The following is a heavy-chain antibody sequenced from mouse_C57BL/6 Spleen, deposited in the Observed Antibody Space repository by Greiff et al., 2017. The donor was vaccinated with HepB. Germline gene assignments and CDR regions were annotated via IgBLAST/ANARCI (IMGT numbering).Heavy chain of an antibody. V-gene: IGHV7-3*01. CDR1: GFTFTDYY. J-gene: IGHJ2*01. Sequence: EVHLVESGGGLVQPGGSLSLSCAASGFTFTDYYMSWVRQPPGKALEWLGFIRNKANGYTTEYSASVKGRFTISRDNSQSILYLLMNALRAEDSATYYCARYSLGRSHFDYWGQGTTLTVSS. D-gene: IGHD4-1*01. CDR3: ARYSLGRSHFDY. CDR2: IRNKANGYTT.